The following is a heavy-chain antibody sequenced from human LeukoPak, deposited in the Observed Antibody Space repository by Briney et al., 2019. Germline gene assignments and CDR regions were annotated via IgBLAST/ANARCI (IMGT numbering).Heavy chain of an antibody. V-gene: IGHV4-4*09. J-gene: IGHJ4*02. Sequence: SETLSLTCTVSGGSISSYYWSWIRQPPGKRLEWIGYISSSGITNYNLSLKSRVTISPDTSKNQFSLKLSSVTAADTAVYYCARRDSGGLIDYWGQGALVTVSS. CDR2: ISSSGIT. CDR1: GGSISSYY. CDR3: ARRDSGGLIDY. D-gene: IGHD3-22*01.